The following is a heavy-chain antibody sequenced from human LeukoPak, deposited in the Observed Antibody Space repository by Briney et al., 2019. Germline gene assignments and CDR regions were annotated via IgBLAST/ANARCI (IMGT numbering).Heavy chain of an antibody. V-gene: IGHV5-51*01. Sequence: GESLKISCKGSGYSFSSYWIGWVRQMPGKGLEWMGRVYPGDSDITYSPAFQGQVTVSADRSTNTAYLQLNSLKASDTAMYYCARQRDYGDDIYSRYFDYWGQGVLVTVSS. CDR3: ARQRDYGDDIYSRYFDY. D-gene: IGHD4-17*01. CDR2: VYPGDSDI. CDR1: GYSFSSYW. J-gene: IGHJ4*02.